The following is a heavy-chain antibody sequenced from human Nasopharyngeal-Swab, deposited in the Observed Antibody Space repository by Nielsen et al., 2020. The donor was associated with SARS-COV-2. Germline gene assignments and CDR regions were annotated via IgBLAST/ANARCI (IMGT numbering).Heavy chain of an antibody. Sequence: GESLKISCAASGLTFTDYVMNWVRQAPGKGLEWVSSISTTSDYIYYADSVKGRFTISRDNARNSLYLQMNSLRAEDTAVYYCARDSHYAEGGWGQGTLVTVSS. CDR1: GLTFTDYV. CDR2: ISTTSDYI. V-gene: IGHV3-21*01. J-gene: IGHJ4*02. CDR3: ARDSHYAEGG. D-gene: IGHD3-16*01.